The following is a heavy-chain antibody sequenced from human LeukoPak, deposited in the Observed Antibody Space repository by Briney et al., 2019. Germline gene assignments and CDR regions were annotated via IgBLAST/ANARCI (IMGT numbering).Heavy chain of an antibody. J-gene: IGHJ3*01. D-gene: IGHD3-16*02. V-gene: IGHV3-23*01. Sequence: GGSLRLSCAASGFTFRDSAMSWVRQAPGKGLEGVSLISFSGDNTYYRDSVKGRFTISRDNSKDTLYLQMTSLRAEDTAIYYCARDIELSTWGLGTMVTVSS. CDR3: ARDIELST. CDR2: ISFSGDNT. CDR1: GFTFRDSA.